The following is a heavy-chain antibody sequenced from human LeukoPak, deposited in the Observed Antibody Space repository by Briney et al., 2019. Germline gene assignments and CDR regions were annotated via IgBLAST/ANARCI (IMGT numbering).Heavy chain of an antibody. Sequence: GGSLRLSCAASGFTFSSYSMSWVRQAPGKGLEWVSSISSSSSYIYYADSVKGRFTISRDNAKNSLYLQMNSLRAEDTAVYYCARDRLWSRRDGYNRGFDYWGQGTLVTVSS. CDR2: ISSSSSYI. V-gene: IGHV3-21*01. J-gene: IGHJ4*02. CDR1: GFTFSSYS. D-gene: IGHD5-24*01. CDR3: ARDRLWSRRDGYNRGFDY.